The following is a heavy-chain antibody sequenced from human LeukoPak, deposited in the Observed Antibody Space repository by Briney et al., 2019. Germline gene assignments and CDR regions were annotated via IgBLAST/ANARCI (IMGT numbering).Heavy chain of an antibody. Sequence: ASVKVSCKASGYPFTMYGISWVRQAPGQGREWMGWINPDNGNTKYAQKFQGRVTMTTDTSTSTAHMEVRRLRSDHTAVYHCATYYCSTTRCYPYFFDYWGQGTLVTVSS. CDR2: INPDNGNT. V-gene: IGHV1-18*01. CDR1: GYPFTMYG. CDR3: ATYYCSTTRCYPYFFDY. J-gene: IGHJ4*02. D-gene: IGHD2-2*01.